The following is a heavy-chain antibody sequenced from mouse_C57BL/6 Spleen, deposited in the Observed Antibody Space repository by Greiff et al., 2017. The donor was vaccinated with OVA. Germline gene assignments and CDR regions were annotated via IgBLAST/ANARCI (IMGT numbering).Heavy chain of an antibody. V-gene: IGHV5-17*01. CDR2: IRSGCSTI. J-gene: IGHJ2*01. CDR1: GFTFSDSG. D-gene: IGHD1-1*01. Sequence: EVKVVESGGGLVKPGGSLKLSCAASGFTFSDSGMHWVRQAPAKGLEWVAYIRSGCSTIYSADTVKGRFTISKDNAKNTLFLQMTRLGSEDTAMYYCARGPSTTVLDVDYWGQGTTLTVSS. CDR3: ARGPSTTVLDVDY.